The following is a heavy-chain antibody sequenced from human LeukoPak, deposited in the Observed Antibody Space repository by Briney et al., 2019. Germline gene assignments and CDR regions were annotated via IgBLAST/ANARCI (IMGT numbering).Heavy chain of an antibody. Sequence: SETLSLTCTVSGGSISSGGYYWSWIRQPPGKGLEWIGYIYHSGSTYYNPSLKSRVTISVDRSKNQFSLKLSSVTAADTAVYYCARDYGVYSSGWLNYFDYWGQGTLVTVSS. CDR1: GGSISSGGYY. V-gene: IGHV4-30-2*01. D-gene: IGHD6-19*01. CDR2: IYHSGST. CDR3: ARDYGVYSSGWLNYFDY. J-gene: IGHJ4*02.